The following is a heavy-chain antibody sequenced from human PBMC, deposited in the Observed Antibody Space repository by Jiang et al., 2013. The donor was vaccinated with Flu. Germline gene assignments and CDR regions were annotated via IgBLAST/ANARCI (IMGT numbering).Heavy chain of an antibody. J-gene: IGHJ4*02. CDR1: GYSFTVYY. D-gene: IGHD2-2*01. Sequence: GAEVKKPGASVKVSCKTSGYSFTVYYIHWVRQAPGQGLEWMGSINPNTGDTHYAQKFQGRVTMTRDTSTSTVYMELSSLRSEDTAVYYCARVQLGYCSSTSCHEGDFDYWGQGTLVTVSS. CDR2: INPNTGDT. CDR3: ARVQLGYCSSTSCHEGDFDY. V-gene: IGHV1-2*02.